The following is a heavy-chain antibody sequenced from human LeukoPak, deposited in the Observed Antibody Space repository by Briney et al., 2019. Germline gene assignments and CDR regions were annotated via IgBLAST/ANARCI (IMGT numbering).Heavy chain of an antibody. CDR2: MNPNSGNT. V-gene: IGHV1-8*01. J-gene: IGHJ6*03. D-gene: IGHD3-10*01. Sequence: ASVKVSCKASGYTFTSYDINWVRQATGQGLEWMGWMNPNSGNTGYAQKFQGRVTMTRNTSISTAYMELSSLRSEDTAVYYCARADYYGSGSYYVPADYYYYMDVWGKGTTVTISS. CDR1: GYTFTSYD. CDR3: ARADYYGSGSYYVPADYYYYMDV.